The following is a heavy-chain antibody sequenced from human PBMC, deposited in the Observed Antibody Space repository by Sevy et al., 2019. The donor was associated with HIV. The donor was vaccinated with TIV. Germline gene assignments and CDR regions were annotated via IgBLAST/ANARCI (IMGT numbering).Heavy chain of an antibody. CDR1: GGTFSSYG. Sequence: ASVKVSCKASGGTFSSYGISWVRQAPGQGLEWMGGIIPFLGTVNYAQKFQGRVTITADESTKTAYMELSSLRDEDTAVYYCARGGGNGWYDFDYWGQETLVTVSS. J-gene: IGHJ4*02. CDR3: ARGGGNGWYDFDY. D-gene: IGHD6-19*01. V-gene: IGHV1-69*13. CDR2: IIPFLGTV.